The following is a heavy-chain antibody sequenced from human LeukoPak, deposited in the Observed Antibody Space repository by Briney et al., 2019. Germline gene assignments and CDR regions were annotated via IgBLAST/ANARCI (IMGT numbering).Heavy chain of an antibody. CDR1: GFTFSSYG. V-gene: IGHV3-30*02. J-gene: IGHJ4*02. Sequence: HPGGSLRLSCAASGFTFSSYGMHWVRQAPGKGLEWVAFIRYDTINKDYADSVKGRFTISRDNSKNTLYLQMNSLRAEDTAVYYCAKGQVPSGVFDYWGQGTLVTVSS. D-gene: IGHD1-26*01. CDR2: IRYDTINK. CDR3: AKGQVPSGVFDY.